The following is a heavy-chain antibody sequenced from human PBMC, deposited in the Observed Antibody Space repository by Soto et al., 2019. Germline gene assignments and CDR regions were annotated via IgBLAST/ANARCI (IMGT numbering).Heavy chain of an antibody. Sequence: ASVKVSCKASGYTFTSYYMHWVRQAPGQGLEWMGIINPSGGSTSYAQKFQGRVTMTRDTSTSTVYMELSSLRSEDTAVYYCARACSSTSCYLRWFDPWGQGTLVTVSS. CDR2: INPSGGST. J-gene: IGHJ5*02. CDR1: GYTFTSYY. V-gene: IGHV1-46*03. CDR3: ARACSSTSCYLRWFDP. D-gene: IGHD2-2*01.